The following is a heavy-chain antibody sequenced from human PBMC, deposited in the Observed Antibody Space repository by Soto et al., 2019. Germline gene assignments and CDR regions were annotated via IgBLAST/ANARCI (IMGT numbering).Heavy chain of an antibody. CDR1: AGSITGDSYY. CDR2: ISYNGRT. D-gene: IGHD2-21*02. J-gene: IGHJ4*02. CDR3: ARDPCGSDCYSGLDY. Sequence: SETLSLTCNVSAGSITGDSYYWTWIRQPPGKGLEWLGYISYNGRTNYNPSLKSRVTISADTSRKQFFLRLTSVTAADTAIYYCARDPCGSDCYSGLDYWGQGSLVTVSS. V-gene: IGHV4-61*01.